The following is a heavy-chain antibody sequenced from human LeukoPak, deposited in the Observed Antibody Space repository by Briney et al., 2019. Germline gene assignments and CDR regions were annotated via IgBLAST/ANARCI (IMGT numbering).Heavy chain of an antibody. CDR2: IIPILGIA. V-gene: IGHV1-69*04. D-gene: IGHD6-13*01. CDR1: GGTFSSYA. J-gene: IGHJ4*02. Sequence: ASVKVSCKASGGTFSSYAISWVRQAPGQGLEWMGRIIPILGIANYAQKFQGRVTITADKSTSTAYMELSSQRSEDTAVYYCARDLIAAAGTGDYWGQGTLVTVSS. CDR3: ARDLIAAAGTGDY.